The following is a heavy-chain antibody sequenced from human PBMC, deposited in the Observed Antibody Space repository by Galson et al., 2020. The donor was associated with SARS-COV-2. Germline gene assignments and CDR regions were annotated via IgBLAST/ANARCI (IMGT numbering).Heavy chain of an antibody. CDR3: ARDLYYYDSSGYYEAIDY. CDR2: ISSSSSYI. Sequence: GESLKISCAASGFTFSSYSMNWVRQAPGKGLEWVSSISSSSSYIYYADSVKGRFTISRDNAKNSLYLQMNSLRAEDTAVYYCARDLYYYDSSGYYEAIDYLGQGTLVTVSS. CDR1: GFTFSSYS. D-gene: IGHD3-22*01. J-gene: IGHJ4*02. V-gene: IGHV3-21*01.